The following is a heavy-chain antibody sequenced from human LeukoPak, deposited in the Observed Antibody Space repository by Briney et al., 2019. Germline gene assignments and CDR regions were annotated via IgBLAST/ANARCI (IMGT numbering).Heavy chain of an antibody. J-gene: IGHJ4*02. V-gene: IGHV4-34*01. CDR2: INHSGGT. D-gene: IGHD1-26*01. CDR3: AREGSYYDYFDY. CDR1: GGSFSGYY. Sequence: SETLSLTCAVSGGSFSGYYWSWIRQPPGKGPEWIGEINHSGGTNYNPSLKSRVTISVDTSNIQFSLKLSSVTAADTAVYYCAREGSYYDYFDYWGQGTLVTVSS.